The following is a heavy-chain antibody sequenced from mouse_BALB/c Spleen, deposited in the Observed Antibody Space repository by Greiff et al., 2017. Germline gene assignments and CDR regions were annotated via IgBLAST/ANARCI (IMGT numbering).Heavy chain of an antibody. Sequence: VQLQQSGAELVRPGVSVKLSCKGSGYTFTDYAMHWVKQSHAKSLEWIGVISTYYGDACYNQKFKGKATMTVDKSSSTAYMSLARLTSEDSAISYCAVSCYYGSGYYFDYWGQGTTLTVSS. D-gene: IGHD1-1*01. CDR2: ISTYYGDA. CDR3: AVSCYYGSGYYFDY. V-gene: IGHV1S137*01. CDR1: GYTFTDYA. J-gene: IGHJ2*01.